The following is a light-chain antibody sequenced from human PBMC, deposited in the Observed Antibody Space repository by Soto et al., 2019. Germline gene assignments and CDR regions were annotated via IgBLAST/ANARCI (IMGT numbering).Light chain of an antibody. CDR3: SSYGGSNNVV. J-gene: IGLJ2*01. V-gene: IGLV2-8*01. CDR2: EVS. CDR1: SSDVGGYNY. Sequence: QSALTQPPSASGSPGQSVTISCTGSSSDVGGYNYVSWYQQHPGKAPKLMIYEVSKRPSGVPDRLSGSKSGNTASLTVSGLQAEDEADYDCSSYGGSNNVVFGGGNKVTVL.